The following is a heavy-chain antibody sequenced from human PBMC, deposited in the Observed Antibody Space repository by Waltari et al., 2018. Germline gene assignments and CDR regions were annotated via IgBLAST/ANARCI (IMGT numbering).Heavy chain of an antibody. CDR3: ARGVIGVGVAYFDN. V-gene: IGHV3-30*01. J-gene: IGHJ4*02. CDR2: ISSDGNNK. CDR1: GFTFSSHA. D-gene: IGHD2-15*01. Sequence: QVQLVESGGGVVQPGRSLRLSCAASGFTFSSHAMHWVRQAPGKGLEWVAVISSDGNNKYYGDSVKGRFTMSRDNSKNTLFLQMNSLRADDTAVYFCARGVIGVGVAYFDNWGQGTLVTVSS.